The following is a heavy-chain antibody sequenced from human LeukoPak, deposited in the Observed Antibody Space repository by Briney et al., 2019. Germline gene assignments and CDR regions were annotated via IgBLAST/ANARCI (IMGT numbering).Heavy chain of an antibody. D-gene: IGHD6-13*01. J-gene: IGHJ4*02. V-gene: IGHV4-59*01. CDR2: IYYSGST. Sequence: SETLSLTCTVSGGSISSYYWSWIRQPPGKGLEWIGYIYYSGSTNYNPSLKSRVRTSVDTSKKQFSLKLSSVTAADTVVYYCARAAYSSSWYFLDWDYWGQGTLVTVSS. CDR3: ARAAYSSSWYFLDWDY. CDR1: GGSISSYY.